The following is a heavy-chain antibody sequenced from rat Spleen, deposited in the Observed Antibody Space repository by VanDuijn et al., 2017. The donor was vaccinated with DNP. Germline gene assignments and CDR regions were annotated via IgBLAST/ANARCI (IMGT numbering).Heavy chain of an antibody. V-gene: IGHV5-22*01. CDR3: ARHVLPLRVWDY. CDR1: GFTFSDYY. CDR2: INYDGGST. Sequence: EVQLVESGGGLVQPGRSLKLSCVASGFTFSDYYMAWVRQAPTKGLEWVAYINYDGGSTYYRDSVKGRFTISRDNARSPLYLLMNSLRSEDMATYFCARHVLPLRVWDYWGQGVMVTVSS. D-gene: IGHD1-4*01. J-gene: IGHJ2*01.